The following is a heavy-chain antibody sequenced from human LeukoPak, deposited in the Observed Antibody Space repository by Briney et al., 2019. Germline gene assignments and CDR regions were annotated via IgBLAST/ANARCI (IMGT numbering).Heavy chain of an antibody. CDR2: ISATGYAT. CDR3: ARGGGQHHFDY. D-gene: IGHD2-15*01. V-gene: IGHV3-23*01. J-gene: IGHJ4*02. Sequence: GALRLSCAASGFILRTYAMSWVRQAPGKGLEWVSAISATGYATYYADSVRGRFTISTDTSKSTVYLQMNNLRAEDTAVYYCARGGGQHHFDYWGQGTLVTVSS. CDR1: GFILRTYA.